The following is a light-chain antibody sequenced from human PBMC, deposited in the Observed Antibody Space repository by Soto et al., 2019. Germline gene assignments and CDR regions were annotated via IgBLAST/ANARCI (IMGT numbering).Light chain of an antibody. Sequence: DIQMTQSPSTLSASVGDRVTIACRASQSISEFLAWYQRKPGKAPELLIYDASNLESGVPSRFSGSGFGTEFTLTITSLQPDDFAGYYCQQYSDYPLTFGGGTRVEFE. CDR3: QQYSDYPLT. V-gene: IGKV1-5*01. CDR1: QSISEF. J-gene: IGKJ4*01. CDR2: DAS.